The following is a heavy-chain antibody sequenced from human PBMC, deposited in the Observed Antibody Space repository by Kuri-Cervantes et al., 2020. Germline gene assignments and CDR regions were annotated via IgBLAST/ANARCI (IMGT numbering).Heavy chain of an antibody. Sequence: SETLSLTCTVSGGSISSYYWSWIRQPPGKGLEWIGYIYYSGSTNYNPSLKSRVTISVDTSKNQFSLKLSSVTAADTAVYYCARQTPYSSSWYYYYYGMDVWGQGTTVIVSS. CDR2: IYYSGST. J-gene: IGHJ6*02. CDR3: ARQTPYSSSWYYYYYGMDV. CDR1: GGSISSYY. D-gene: IGHD6-13*01. V-gene: IGHV4-59*01.